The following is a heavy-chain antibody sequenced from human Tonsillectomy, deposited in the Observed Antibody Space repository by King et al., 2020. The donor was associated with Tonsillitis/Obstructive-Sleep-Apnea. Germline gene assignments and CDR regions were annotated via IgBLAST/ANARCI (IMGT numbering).Heavy chain of an antibody. CDR1: GGSISSGTYY. CDR3: ARATSYSNYDY. CDR2: IFYSGST. Sequence: QLQESGPGLVKPSQTLSLTCTVSGGSISSGTYYWSWIRQHPGKGLEWIGYIFYSGSTCYNPSLKSRVTISVDTSKNQFSLKLTSVTAADTAVYYCARATSYSNYDYWGQGTLVTVSS. J-gene: IGHJ4*02. V-gene: IGHV4-31*03. D-gene: IGHD4-11*01.